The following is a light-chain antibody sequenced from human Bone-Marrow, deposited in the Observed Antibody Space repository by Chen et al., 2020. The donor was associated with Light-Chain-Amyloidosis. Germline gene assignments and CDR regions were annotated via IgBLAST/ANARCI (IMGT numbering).Light chain of an antibody. Sequence: QSVLTQPPSVSGAPGQRVTISCTGSSSNIGAGYDVHWYQQLPGTAPKLLIYGNSNRQAGDPARFSGSKSGTSASLAITGLQAEDEADYYCQSYDSSLSGKVFGGGTKLTVL. J-gene: IGLJ3*02. V-gene: IGLV1-40*01. CDR1: SSNIGAGYD. CDR3: QSYDSSLSGKV. CDR2: GNS.